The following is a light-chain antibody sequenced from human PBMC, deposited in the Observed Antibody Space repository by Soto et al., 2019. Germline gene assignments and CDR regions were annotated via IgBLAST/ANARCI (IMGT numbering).Light chain of an antibody. CDR2: DAS. CDR1: QSVRSN. J-gene: IGKJ1*01. V-gene: IGKV3D-15*01. CDR3: QPYNDWPSWT. Sequence: EIVMTQSPATLSVSPGEIATLSCRASQSVRSNLAWYQQKPGQAPRLLIYDASTRDTGIPARFSGSGSGTEFTLTISGLQSEDYAVYYCQPYNDWPSWTFGQGTKVDIK.